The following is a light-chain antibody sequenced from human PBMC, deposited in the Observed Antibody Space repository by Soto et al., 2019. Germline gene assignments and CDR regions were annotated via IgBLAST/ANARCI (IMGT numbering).Light chain of an antibody. J-gene: IGKJ1*01. V-gene: IGKV3-20*01. CDR1: QSVSSY. CDR2: GGS. CDR3: QQYETSLGLT. Sequence: EIVMTQSPATLSVSPMGRATLSCMASQSVSSYLAWYQQKPGQAPRLLIYGGSSRATGIPVRSSGSGSGTDFTLSITRLEPEDFAVYYCQQYETSLGLTFGQGTKVDIK.